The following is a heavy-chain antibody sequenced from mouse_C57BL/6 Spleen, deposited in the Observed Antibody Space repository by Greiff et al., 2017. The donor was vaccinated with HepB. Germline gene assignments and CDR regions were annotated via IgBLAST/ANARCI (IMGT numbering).Heavy chain of an antibody. CDR3: ARPTPPPTDGYFEV. CDR2: INPNYGTT. D-gene: IGHD1-1*01. Sequence: VQLQQSGPELVKPGASVKISCKASGYSFTDYNMNWVKQSNGKSLEWIGVINPNYGTTSYNQKFKGKATLTVDQSSSTADMQLHSLTSEDSAVYYCARPTPPPTDGYFEVWGTGTTVTVSS. V-gene: IGHV1-39*01. CDR1: GYSFTDYN. J-gene: IGHJ1*03.